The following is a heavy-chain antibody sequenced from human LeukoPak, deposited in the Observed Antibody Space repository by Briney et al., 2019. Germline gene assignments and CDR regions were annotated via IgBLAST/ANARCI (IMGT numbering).Heavy chain of an antibody. J-gene: IGHJ5*01. CDR3: ARFATETVPNWLDS. Sequence: GGSLRLSCAASGFTFSSYAMHWVRQAPGKGLEWVAVISYDGSNKYYADSVKGRFTISRDNSKNTLYLQMNSLRAEDTAVYYCARFATETVPNWLDSWGQGTLVTVSS. V-gene: IGHV3-30*04. D-gene: IGHD1-1*01. CDR2: ISYDGSNK. CDR1: GFTFSSYA.